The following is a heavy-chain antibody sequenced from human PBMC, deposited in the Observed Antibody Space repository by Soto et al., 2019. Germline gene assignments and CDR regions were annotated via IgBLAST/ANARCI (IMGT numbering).Heavy chain of an antibody. D-gene: IGHD2-8*01. J-gene: IGHJ5*02. CDR2: INPSGDSR. CDR1: GFIFSGYF. CDR3: ARDNRQKDGSPDASSGFHP. Sequence: GGSVKVTCKSSGFIFSGYFMHWVRQAPGQGLEWMGIINPSGDSRNYAQKFQGRVTITRDTSTSTVYMDMSSLRYEDTAVYYCARDNRQKDGSPDASSGFHPWG. V-gene: IGHV1-46*01.